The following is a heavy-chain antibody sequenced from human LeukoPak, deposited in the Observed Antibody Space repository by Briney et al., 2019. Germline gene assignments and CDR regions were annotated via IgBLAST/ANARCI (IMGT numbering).Heavy chain of an antibody. CDR1: GGNFSRYD. D-gene: IGHD2-8*01. CDR3: VRDVSEGDAFEI. V-gene: IGHV1-69*04. CDR2: IIPILGLA. Sequence: GSSVKVSCKASGGNFSRYDITWVRQAPGQGLEWMGRIIPILGLANYAQKFQGRVAIIADKSTNTAYMELSSVTSEDTAVYYCVRDVSEGDAFEIWGQGTMVTVSS. J-gene: IGHJ3*02.